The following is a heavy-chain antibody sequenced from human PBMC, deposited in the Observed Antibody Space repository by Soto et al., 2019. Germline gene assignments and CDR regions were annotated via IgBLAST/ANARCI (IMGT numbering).Heavy chain of an antibody. Sequence: SVKVSCKASGGTFSSYAISWVRQAPGQGLEWMGGIIPIFGTANYAQKFQGRVTITADESTSTAYMELSSLRSEDTAVYYCARDVDTAMGDYYYYYYGIDVWGQGTTVTVSS. CDR2: IIPIFGTA. CDR3: ARDVDTAMGDYYYYYYGIDV. D-gene: IGHD5-18*01. CDR1: GGTFSSYA. V-gene: IGHV1-69*13. J-gene: IGHJ6*02.